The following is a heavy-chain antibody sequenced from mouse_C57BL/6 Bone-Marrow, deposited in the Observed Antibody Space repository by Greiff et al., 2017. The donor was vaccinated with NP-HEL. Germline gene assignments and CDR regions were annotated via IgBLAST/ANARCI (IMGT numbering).Heavy chain of an antibody. CDR3: ARHYYSNYFDY. J-gene: IGHJ2*01. D-gene: IGHD2-5*01. CDR2: ISSGGSYT. V-gene: IGHV5-6*01. Sequence: EVQVVESGGDLVKPGGSLKLSCAASGFTFSSYGMSWVRQTPDKRLEWVATISSGGSYTYYPASVQGRFTISGDTAKNTLYLQMSSLKSEETAMYYCARHYYSNYFDYWGQGTTLTVSS. CDR1: GFTFSSYG.